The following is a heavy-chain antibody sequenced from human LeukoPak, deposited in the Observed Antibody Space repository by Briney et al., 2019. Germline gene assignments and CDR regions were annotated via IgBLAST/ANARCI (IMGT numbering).Heavy chain of an antibody. CDR1: GFTFSSYA. CDR3: ARDSSAYGSGYFDY. V-gene: IGHV3-23*01. J-gene: IGHJ4*02. CDR2: ISGSGGGT. D-gene: IGHD3-10*01. Sequence: GGSLRLSCAASGFTFSSYAMRWVRQAPGKGLEWGSGISGSGGGTYYADSVKGRFTISRDNYKNTLYLQMNSLRVKDTAVYYCARDSSAYGSGYFDYWGQGTLVTVSS.